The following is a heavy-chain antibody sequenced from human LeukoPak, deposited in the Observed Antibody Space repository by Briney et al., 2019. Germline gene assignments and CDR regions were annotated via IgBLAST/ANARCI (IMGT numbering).Heavy chain of an antibody. CDR1: GFAFITYE. J-gene: IGHJ5*02. V-gene: IGHV3-48*03. Sequence: GGSLRLSSAGSGFAFITYEISWVRQAPGKGLEWIADITISGHTKNYADSVKGRFTISRDNARSSLYLQMNSLRVEDTGVFYCPRGDPHADLWGQGTLVTVSS. CDR3: PRGDPHADL. CDR2: ITISGHTK.